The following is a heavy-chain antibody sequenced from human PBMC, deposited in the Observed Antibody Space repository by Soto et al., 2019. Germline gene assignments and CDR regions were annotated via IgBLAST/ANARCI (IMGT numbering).Heavy chain of an antibody. D-gene: IGHD5-18*01. CDR3: ARFRPLGYSYGYFYY. CDR1: GFTFRSYW. Sequence: PGGSLRLSCAASGFTFRSYWMQWVRQAPGKGLVWVSWINSDGSSTSYADSVKGRFTISRDNAKNTLYLQMTDLDPVDTAIYYCARFRPLGYSYGYFYYWGRGTLVTVSS. CDR2: INSDGSST. J-gene: IGHJ4*02. V-gene: IGHV3-74*01.